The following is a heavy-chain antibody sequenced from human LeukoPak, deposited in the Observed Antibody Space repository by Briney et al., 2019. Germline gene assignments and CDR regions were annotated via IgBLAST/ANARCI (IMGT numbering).Heavy chain of an antibody. CDR3: ARQDYYDSSGHNWFDP. Sequence: PSETLSLTCAVYGGSFSGYYWSGIRQPPGKGLEWIGEIIHSGSTNYNPSLKSRVTVSVDTSKNQFSLKLSSVTAADTAVYYCARQDYYDSSGHNWFDPWGQGTLVTVSS. CDR1: GGSFSGYY. J-gene: IGHJ5*02. D-gene: IGHD3-22*01. V-gene: IGHV4-34*12. CDR2: IIHSGST.